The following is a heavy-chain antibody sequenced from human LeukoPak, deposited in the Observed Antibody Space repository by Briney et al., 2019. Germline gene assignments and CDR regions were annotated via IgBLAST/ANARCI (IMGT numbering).Heavy chain of an antibody. Sequence: GGSLRLSCAASGFTFDDYAMHWVRQAPGKGLEWVSGISWNSGSIGYADSVKGRFTISRDNAKNSLYLQMNSLRVEDTAVYYCARCTTGRTFGSLREIKRSREIDYWGQGTLVTVSS. CDR3: ARCTTGRTFGSLREIKRSREIDY. CDR1: GFTFDDYA. V-gene: IGHV3-9*01. J-gene: IGHJ4*02. CDR2: ISWNSGSI. D-gene: IGHD1-1*01.